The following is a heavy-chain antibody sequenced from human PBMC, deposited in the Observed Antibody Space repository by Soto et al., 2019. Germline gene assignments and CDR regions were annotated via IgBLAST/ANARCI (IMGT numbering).Heavy chain of an antibody. V-gene: IGHV4-39*07. CDR1: GGSISSSSYY. Sequence: SETLSLTCTVAGGSISSSSYYWGWIRQPPGKGLEWIGSIYYSGSTYYNPSLKSRVSISVDTSKDQFSLKLTSVTAADTAVYYCTTQGFGGLHGLVDVWGQGTTVIVSS. D-gene: IGHD3-10*01. CDR3: TTQGFGGLHGLVDV. J-gene: IGHJ6*02. CDR2: IYYSGST.